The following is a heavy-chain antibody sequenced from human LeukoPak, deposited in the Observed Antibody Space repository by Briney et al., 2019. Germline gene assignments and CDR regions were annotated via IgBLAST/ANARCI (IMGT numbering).Heavy chain of an antibody. CDR3: ARGRDGYSFGFDY. J-gene: IGHJ4*02. CDR1: GYSFTSYW. D-gene: IGHD5-24*01. CDR2: IYPGDSDT. V-gene: IGHV5-51*01. Sequence: GESLKISCKGSGYSFTSYWTGWVRQMPGKGLEWMGIIYPGDSDTRYSPSFQSQVTISADKSISTAYLQWSSLKASDTAMYYCARGRDGYSFGFDYWGQGTLVTVSS.